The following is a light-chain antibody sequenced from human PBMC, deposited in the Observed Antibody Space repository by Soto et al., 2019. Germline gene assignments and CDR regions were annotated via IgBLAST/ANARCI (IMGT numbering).Light chain of an antibody. CDR1: NNDVGSYNL. CDR3: SSYAGSTFYVV. CDR2: EGN. J-gene: IGLJ2*01. V-gene: IGLV2-23*01. Sequence: QSVLTQPASVSGSPGQSITISCTGTNNDVGSYNLVSWYQQHPGKAPKVMLYEGNKRPPGVSNRFSASKSGNTASLTISGLQADDLVYYYGSSYAGSTFYVVFGGGTK.